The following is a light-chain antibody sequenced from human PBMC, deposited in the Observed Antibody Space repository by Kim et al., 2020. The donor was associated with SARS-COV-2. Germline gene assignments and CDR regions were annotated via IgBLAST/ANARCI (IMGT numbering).Light chain of an antibody. J-gene: IGKJ1*01. CDR1: QSLSSDY. CDR3: QQYETSPRT. CDR2: GAT. Sequence: EIVLTQSPGTLSLSPGERVILSCRASQSLSSDYLAWYQQKPGQAPRLLIFGATTRAIDSPDRFRGSGSGTDFTLTVSRLEPEDFAVYYCQQYETSPRTFGQGTKVDIK. V-gene: IGKV3-20*01.